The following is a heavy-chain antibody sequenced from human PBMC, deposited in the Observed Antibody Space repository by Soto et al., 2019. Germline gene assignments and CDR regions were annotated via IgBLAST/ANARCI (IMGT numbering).Heavy chain of an antibody. D-gene: IGHD6-13*01. CDR2: IYYSGST. Sequence: KPSETLSLTCTVSGGFISSSSYFWGWIRQPPGKGLEWIGSIYYSGSTYYNPSLKSRVTISVDTSKNQFSLKLSSVTAADTAVYYCARREAAAVRQKPFGYWGRGTLVTVSS. J-gene: IGHJ4*02. CDR1: GGFISSSSYF. CDR3: ARREAAAVRQKPFGY. V-gene: IGHV4-39*01.